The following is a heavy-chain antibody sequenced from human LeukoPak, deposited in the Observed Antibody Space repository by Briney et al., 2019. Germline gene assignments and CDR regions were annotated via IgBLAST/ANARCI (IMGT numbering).Heavy chain of an antibody. CDR1: GYTFTSYD. V-gene: IGHV1-8*01. CDR3: ARRHGRCSDGSCYYPDY. Sequence: GASVKVSCKASGYTFTSYDINWVRQATGQGLEWMGWMNPNSGNTGYAQKFQGRVTMTRNSSITTAYMELSSLRPEDTAVDYCARRHGRCSDGSCYYPDYWGQGTLVTVSS. CDR2: MNPNSGNT. J-gene: IGHJ4*02. D-gene: IGHD2-15*01.